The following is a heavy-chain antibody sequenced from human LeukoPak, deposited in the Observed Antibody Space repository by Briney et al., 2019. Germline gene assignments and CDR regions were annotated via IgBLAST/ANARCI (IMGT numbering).Heavy chain of an antibody. CDR1: GYRFTSYW. J-gene: IGHJ4*02. D-gene: IGHD6-19*01. CDR3: ARSPIAVAGSPLYFDS. CDR2: FYPGDSDA. Sequence: GESLKISCKGSGYRFTSYWIGWVRQMPGKGLELMAIFYPGDSDATYSPSFEGQVTISVDKSISTAYLQWGSLKASDTAVYYYARSPIAVAGSPLYFDSWGQGTLVTVSS. V-gene: IGHV5-51*01.